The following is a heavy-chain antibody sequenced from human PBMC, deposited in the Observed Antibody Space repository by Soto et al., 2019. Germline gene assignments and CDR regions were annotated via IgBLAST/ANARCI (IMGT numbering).Heavy chain of an antibody. CDR1: GGTFSRYA. V-gene: IGHV1-69*01. CDR2: IIPIFGTA. Sequence: QVQLVQSGAEVKKPGSSVKVSCKASGGTFSRYAISWVRQAPGQGLEWMGGIIPIFGTANYAQKFQGRVTSTPDEHMPTAYEELSRLRSEDTAVYYCARDIYYDFWSGYTTGYYYCMDVWGQGTTVTVS. J-gene: IGHJ6*02. D-gene: IGHD3-3*01. CDR3: ARDIYYDFWSGYTTGYYYCMDV.